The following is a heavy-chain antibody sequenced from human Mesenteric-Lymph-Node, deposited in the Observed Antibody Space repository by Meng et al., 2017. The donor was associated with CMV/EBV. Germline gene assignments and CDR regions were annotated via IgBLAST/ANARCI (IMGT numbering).Heavy chain of an antibody. CDR2: VYYTRKT. J-gene: IGHJ5*02. D-gene: IGHD1-1*01. Sequence: ISGGSLIIGGYYYSWVGQRPGKGLEWIGHVYYTRKTYYNPSLQSRVSMSVDTSKNQFSLRLTSVTAADTAVYYCVRDLTSNENCFDPWGQGTLVTVSS. CDR1: GGSLIIGGYY. V-gene: IGHV4-31*02. CDR3: VRDLTSNENCFDP.